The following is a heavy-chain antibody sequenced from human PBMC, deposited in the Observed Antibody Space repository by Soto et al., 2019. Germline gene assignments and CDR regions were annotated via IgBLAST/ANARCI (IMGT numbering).Heavy chain of an antibody. D-gene: IGHD3-22*01. CDR3: AREDYYDSSGYSLMDV. J-gene: IGHJ6*02. CDR1: GYTFTSYY. CDR2: INPSGGST. Sequence: GASVKVSCKASGYTFTSYYMHWVRQAPGKGLEWMGIINPSGGSTSYAQKFQGRVTMTRDTSTSTVYMELSSLRSEDTAVYYCAREDYYDSSGYSLMDVWGQGTTVTVSS. V-gene: IGHV1-46*03.